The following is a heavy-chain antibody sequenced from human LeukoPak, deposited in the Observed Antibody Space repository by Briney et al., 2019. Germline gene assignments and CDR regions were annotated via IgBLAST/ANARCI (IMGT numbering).Heavy chain of an antibody. D-gene: IGHD3-10*01. J-gene: IGHJ4*02. CDR1: GGTFSSYA. CDR3: ARDAFGSGSYYNVYYFDY. CDR2: IIPIFGTA. V-gene: IGHV1-69*05. Sequence: SVKVSCKASGGTFSSYAISWVRQARGQGLEWMGGIIPIFGTANYAQKFQGRVTITTDESTSTAYMELSSLRSEDTAVYYCARDAFGSGSYYNVYYFDYWGQGTLVTVSS.